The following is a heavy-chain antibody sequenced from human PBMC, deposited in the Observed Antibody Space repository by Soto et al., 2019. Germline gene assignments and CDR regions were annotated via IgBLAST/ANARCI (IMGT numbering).Heavy chain of an antibody. Sequence: QVHLVQSGAEVKKPGSSVKVSCKYSGGTFKTESINWVRQAPGQGLEWMGNILPVFDTADYAPKFQGRVTITADQATRTAYMELSSLRSQDTALYFCARGHEYGGNSDDFEVWGQGTMVTVSS. V-gene: IGHV1-69*13. CDR1: GGTFKTES. CDR3: ARGHEYGGNSDDFEV. CDR2: ILPVFDTA. D-gene: IGHD4-17*01. J-gene: IGHJ3*01.